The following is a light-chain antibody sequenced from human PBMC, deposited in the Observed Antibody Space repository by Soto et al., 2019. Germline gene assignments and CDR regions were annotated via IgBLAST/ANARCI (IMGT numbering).Light chain of an antibody. Sequence: AIQLTQSPSSLYASVGDRVTITCRASQAIRTALGWYQQKPGKVPKLLIYAASILQSGVPSRFSGSGSGTDFTLTISSLQPDDFATYYCHQYNRFPRTFGQGTKVEIK. CDR3: HQYNRFPRT. CDR1: QAIRTA. V-gene: IGKV1-6*01. J-gene: IGKJ1*01. CDR2: AAS.